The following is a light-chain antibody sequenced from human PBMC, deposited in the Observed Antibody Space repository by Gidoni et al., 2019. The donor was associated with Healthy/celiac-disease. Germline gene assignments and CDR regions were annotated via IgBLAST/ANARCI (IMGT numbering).Light chain of an antibody. V-gene: IGKV1-5*03. CDR2: KAS. CDR1: QSISSW. Sequence: DLQMTQSPSTLSASVGDRVTITCRASQSISSWLAWYQQKPGKAPKLLIYKASSLESGVQSRFSGSGSGTEFTLTISSLQPDDFATYYCQQYNSYSTFGQGTKLEIK. CDR3: QQYNSYST. J-gene: IGKJ2*01.